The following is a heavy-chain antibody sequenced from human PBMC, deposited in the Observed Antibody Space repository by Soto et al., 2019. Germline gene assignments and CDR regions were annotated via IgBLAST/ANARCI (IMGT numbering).Heavy chain of an antibody. D-gene: IGHD5-18*01. V-gene: IGHV1-69*01. CDR1: GGTFSSYA. CDR2: VIPICGTA. CDR3: ARAKSRYSYCFGKHRPFDH. Sequence: QVQLVQSGAEVKKPGSSVKVSCKASGGTFSSYAISWVRQAPGQGLEWMGGVIPICGTANYAQKFRGSVTITADESTGQAYMELSSFRSEDTAVYYCARAKSRYSYCFGKHRPFDHWGQGTLVTVST. J-gene: IGHJ4*02.